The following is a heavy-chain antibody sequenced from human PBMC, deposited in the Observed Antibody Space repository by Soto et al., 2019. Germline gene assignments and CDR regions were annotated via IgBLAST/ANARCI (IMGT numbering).Heavy chain of an antibody. V-gene: IGHV3-23*01. CDR3: AKDGSNVGYYYYGMDV. Sequence: TGGSLGISCAASGFTLSSYAMSWGRPGPGGGLEWVSAISGSGGRTYYADSLKGRFTISRDNAKNTLYLQMNSLRAEDTAVYYCAKDGSNVGYYYYGMDVWGQGTTVTVSS. CDR1: GFTLSSYA. D-gene: IGHD1-26*01. J-gene: IGHJ6*02. CDR2: ISGSGGRT.